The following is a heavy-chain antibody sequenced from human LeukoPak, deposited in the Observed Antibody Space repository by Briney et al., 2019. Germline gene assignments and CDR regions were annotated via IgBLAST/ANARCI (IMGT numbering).Heavy chain of an antibody. Sequence: PGGSLRLSCAASGFTFSSYWMHWVRQTPGKGLVWVSRLNNDGTITAYAGSVEGRFTISRDNAKNTLYLQMNSLRAEDTATYYCARDRGGPEWWGQGTLVTVSS. D-gene: IGHD3-10*01. CDR2: LNNDGTIT. CDR3: ARDRGGPEW. J-gene: IGHJ4*02. V-gene: IGHV3-74*01. CDR1: GFTFSSYW.